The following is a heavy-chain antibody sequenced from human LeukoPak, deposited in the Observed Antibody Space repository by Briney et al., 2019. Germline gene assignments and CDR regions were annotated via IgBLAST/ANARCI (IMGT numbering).Heavy chain of an antibody. CDR2: IAYDGSNK. V-gene: IGHV3-30-3*01. CDR3: ATPMVRGGGRVGVENDY. J-gene: IGHJ4*02. D-gene: IGHD3-10*01. CDR1: GFIFSNYA. Sequence: GGSLRLSCAASGFIFSNYAIHWVRQAPGKGLEWVAVIAYDGSNKYYADSVKGRFTISRDNSKNTLYLQMNSLRAEDTAVCYCATPMVRGGGRVGVENDYWGQGTLVTVSS.